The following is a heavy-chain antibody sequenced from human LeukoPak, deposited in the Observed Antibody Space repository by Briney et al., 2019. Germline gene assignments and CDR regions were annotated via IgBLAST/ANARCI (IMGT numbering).Heavy chain of an antibody. CDR3: ARRSAAKDAFDI. V-gene: IGHV3-33*08. D-gene: IGHD6-25*01. J-gene: IGHJ3*02. CDR2: IRYDGRNT. Sequence: PGGSLRLSCAASGFTFSNYNLNWVRQAPGKGLEWVALIRYDGRNTYYADSVKGRFTISRDNSKNTLYLQMNSLRAEDTAVYYCARRSAAKDAFDIWGQGTMVTVSS. CDR1: GFTFSNYN.